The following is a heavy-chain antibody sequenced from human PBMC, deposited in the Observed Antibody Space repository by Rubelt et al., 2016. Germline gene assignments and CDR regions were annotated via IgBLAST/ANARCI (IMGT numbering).Heavy chain of an antibody. CDR1: GGSISSSSYY. V-gene: IGHV4-39*01. CDR3: AVQRSKGSWFDP. CDR2: IYYSGST. J-gene: IGHJ5*02. D-gene: IGHD3-10*01. Sequence: QLQLQESGPGLVKPSETLSLTCTVSGGSISSSSYYWGWIRQPPGKGLEWIGSIYYSGSTYYNPSLKSLVTIAGDTSKNKLSLKLSSVTAADTAVYYCAVQRSKGSWFDPWGQGTLVTVSS.